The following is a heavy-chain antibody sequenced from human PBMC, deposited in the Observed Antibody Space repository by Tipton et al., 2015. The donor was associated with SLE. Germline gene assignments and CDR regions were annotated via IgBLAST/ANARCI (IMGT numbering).Heavy chain of an antibody. Sequence: TLSLTCTVSGGSISSGSYYWSWIRQPAGKGLEWIGHIYTSGSTNYNPSLKSRVTISVDTSKNQFSLKLSSVTAADTAVYYCAREVGSRGSNWCDPWGQGTLVTVAS. CDR1: GGSISSGSYY. CDR3: AREVGSRGSNWCDP. V-gene: IGHV4-61*09. CDR2: IYTSGST. J-gene: IGHJ5*02. D-gene: IGHD3-22*01.